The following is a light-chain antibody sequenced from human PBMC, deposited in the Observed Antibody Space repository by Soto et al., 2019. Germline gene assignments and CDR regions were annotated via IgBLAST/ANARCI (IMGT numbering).Light chain of an antibody. CDR2: GAS. V-gene: IGKV3D-15*01. CDR3: QQYINWPRT. CDR1: QSLSSN. J-gene: IGKJ1*01. Sequence: ERGLTQSPATLSISPGERSTLSCRASQSLSSNLAWYHQRPGQAPRLLIYGASIRATGIPARFIGSGSGTEFTLTISSLQSEDFAVYYCQQYINWPRTFGQGTKVDIK.